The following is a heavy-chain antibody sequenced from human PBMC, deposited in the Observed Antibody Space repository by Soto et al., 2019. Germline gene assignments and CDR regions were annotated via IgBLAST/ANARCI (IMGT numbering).Heavy chain of an antibody. J-gene: IGHJ3*02. Sequence: DVQLVESGGGLIQPGGSLRLSCVASGLTVSGKKYMAWVRQAPGKGPERLSGVYDLDGTYYADSVRGRFTTSIDSSRTTVYLQMRDLRPEDTALYFCATWHLREHAYDIWGQGTMVTVSS. V-gene: IGHV3-53*01. CDR1: GLTVSGKKY. CDR3: ATWHLREHAYDI. D-gene: IGHD5-12*01. CDR2: VYDLDGT.